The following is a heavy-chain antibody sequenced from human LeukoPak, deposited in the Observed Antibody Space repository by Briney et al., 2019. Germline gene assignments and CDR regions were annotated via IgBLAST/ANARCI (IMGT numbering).Heavy chain of an antibody. D-gene: IGHD6-6*01. CDR1: GGTINNFA. V-gene: IGHV1-69*01. Sequence: GASVKVSCKVAGGTINNFAISWVRQAPGQGLEWMGGLSPVLATYAQKFQGRVTITADESTDTVYMELGSLTSEDTATYFCARDREISARPGGWFDPWGRGTLVTVSS. CDR3: ARDREISARPGGWFDP. CDR2: LSPVLA. J-gene: IGHJ5*02.